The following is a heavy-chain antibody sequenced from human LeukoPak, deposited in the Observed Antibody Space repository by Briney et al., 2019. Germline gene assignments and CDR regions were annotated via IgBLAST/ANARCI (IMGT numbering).Heavy chain of an antibody. D-gene: IGHD6-6*01. V-gene: IGHV3-7*05. Sequence: GGSLRLSCAASGFTFSSYWMSWVRQAPGKGLEWVANIKQDGSEKVYVDSVKGRFATSRDNAKNSLFLQMDALRAEDTAVYYCAGDPYSSTWSYGMDVWGQGTTVSVSS. J-gene: IGHJ6*02. CDR2: IKQDGSEK. CDR3: AGDPYSSTWSYGMDV. CDR1: GFTFSSYW.